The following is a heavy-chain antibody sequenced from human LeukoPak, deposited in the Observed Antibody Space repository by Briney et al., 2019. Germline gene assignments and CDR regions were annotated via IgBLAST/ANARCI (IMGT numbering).Heavy chain of an antibody. CDR2: ISSSSTYI. J-gene: IGHJ4*02. CDR1: GFTFSSYA. V-gene: IGHV3-21*01. D-gene: IGHD3-16*01. Sequence: KTGGSLRLSCAASGFTFSSYALSLVRQAPGKGLEWVSTISSSSTYIYYADSVKGRITISRDNAKNSLSLQMNSLRAEDTAVYYCARDLSTGGAIAYWGQGTLVTVSS. CDR3: ARDLSTGGAIAY.